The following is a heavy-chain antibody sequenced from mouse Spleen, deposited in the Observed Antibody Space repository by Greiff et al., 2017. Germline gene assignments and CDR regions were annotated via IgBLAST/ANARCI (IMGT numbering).Heavy chain of an antibody. Sequence: DVKLVESGGDLVKPGGSLKLSCAASGFTFSSYGMSWVRQTPDKRLEWVATISSGGSYTYYPDSVKGRFTISRDNAKNTLYLQMSSLKSEDTAMYYCARRGGTEAMDYWGQGTSVTVSS. D-gene: IGHD4-1*01. V-gene: IGHV5-6*02. CDR3: ARRGGTEAMDY. J-gene: IGHJ4*01. CDR2: ISSGGSYT. CDR1: GFTFSSYG.